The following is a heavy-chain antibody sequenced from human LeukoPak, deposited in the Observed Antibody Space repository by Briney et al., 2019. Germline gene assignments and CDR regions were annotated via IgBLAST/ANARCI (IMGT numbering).Heavy chain of an antibody. CDR1: GMSITSRHY. CDR2: HSHSDSP. Sequence: SETLSLTCSVSGMSITSRHYWGWIRQPPGKGLEWIGSHSHSDSPYYNPSLESRVTILLDTSRNQFSLKLTSVTAADTAIYYCARDFGETSLPNWFDPWGQGTLVTVSS. V-gene: IGHV4-38-2*02. D-gene: IGHD3-16*01. J-gene: IGHJ5*02. CDR3: ARDFGETSLPNWFDP.